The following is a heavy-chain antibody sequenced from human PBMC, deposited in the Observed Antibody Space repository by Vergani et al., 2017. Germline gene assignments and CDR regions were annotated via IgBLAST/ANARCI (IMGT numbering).Heavy chain of an antibody. V-gene: IGHV4-34*01. J-gene: IGHJ4*02. Sequence: QVQLQQWGAGLLKPSETLSLTCAVYGGSFSGYYWSWIRQPPGKGLEWIGEINHSGSTNYNPSLKSRVTISVDTSNNQFSLKLSSVTAADTAVYYCARGPDWELLKPFDYWGQGTLVTVSS. CDR2: INHSGST. D-gene: IGHD3-10*01. CDR1: GGSFSGYY. CDR3: ARGPDWELLKPFDY.